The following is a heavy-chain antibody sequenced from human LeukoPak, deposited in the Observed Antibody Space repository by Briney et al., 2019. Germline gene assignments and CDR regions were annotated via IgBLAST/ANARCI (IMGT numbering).Heavy chain of an antibody. CDR2: IYYSGST. Sequence: PSETLSLTCTVSGGSISSSSYYWGWIRQPPGKGLEWIGTIYYSGSTYYNPSLKSRVTISVDTSKNQFSLKLSSVTAADTAVYYCARRGYYDSSGYYGRGMDVWGKGTTVTVSS. CDR3: ARRGYYDSSGYYGRGMDV. V-gene: IGHV4-39*01. D-gene: IGHD3-22*01. J-gene: IGHJ6*03. CDR1: GGSISSSSYY.